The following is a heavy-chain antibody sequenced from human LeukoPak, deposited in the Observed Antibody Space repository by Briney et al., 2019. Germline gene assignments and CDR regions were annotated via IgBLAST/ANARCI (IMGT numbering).Heavy chain of an antibody. V-gene: IGHV4-31*03. CDR1: GGSISSGGYY. J-gene: IGHJ3*02. Sequence: SQTLSLTCTVSGGSISSGGYYWSWISQHPGKGLERIGYIYYSGSTYYNPSLKSRVTISVDTSKNQFSLKLSSVTAADTAVYYCARGDYGDYEKDAFDIWGQGTMVTVSS. CDR3: ARGDYGDYEKDAFDI. CDR2: IYYSGST. D-gene: IGHD4-17*01.